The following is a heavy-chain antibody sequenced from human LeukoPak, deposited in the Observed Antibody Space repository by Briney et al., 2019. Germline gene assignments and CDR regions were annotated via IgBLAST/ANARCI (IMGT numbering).Heavy chain of an antibody. J-gene: IGHJ5*02. Sequence: ASVKISCKASGGTFSSYAISWVRQAPGQGLEWMGLINPTGGSTGYAQKFQGRVTMTRDMSTSTDYMELSSLRSEDTAIYYCARDNSVGDNAWWFDPWGQGTLVTVSS. D-gene: IGHD1-26*01. V-gene: IGHV1-46*01. CDR1: GGTFSSYA. CDR3: ARDNSVGDNAWWFDP. CDR2: INPTGGST.